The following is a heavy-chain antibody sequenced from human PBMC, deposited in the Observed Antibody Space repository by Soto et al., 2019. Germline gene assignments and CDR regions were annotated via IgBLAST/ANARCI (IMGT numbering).Heavy chain of an antibody. CDR2: IYVSGNT. CDR3: ASRPDNGLAF. J-gene: IGHJ4*01. V-gene: IGHV4-30-2*01. D-gene: IGHD4-17*01. Sequence: ASETLSLTCAVSGASLRSGGYSWSWVRQPPGKGLEFIGYIYVSGNTYLNPSLKSRVSISLDDSKNQFSLRVNSVTAADTAIYYCASRPDNGLAFWGQGTLVPVSS. CDR1: GASLRSGGYS.